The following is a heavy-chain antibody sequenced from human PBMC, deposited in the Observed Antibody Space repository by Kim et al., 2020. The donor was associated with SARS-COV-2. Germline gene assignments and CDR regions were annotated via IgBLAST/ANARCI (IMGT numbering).Heavy chain of an antibody. D-gene: IGHD3-10*01. J-gene: IGHJ4*02. CDR1: GGTFSSYA. V-gene: IGHV1-69*13. CDR2: IIPIFGTA. CDR3: ARARNPYYGSGSYRPFDY. Sequence: SVKVSCKASGGTFSSYAISWVRQAPGQGLEWMGGIIPIFGTANYAQKFQGRVTITADESTSTAYMELSSLRSEDTAVYYCARARNPYYGSGSYRPFDYWGQGTLVTVSS.